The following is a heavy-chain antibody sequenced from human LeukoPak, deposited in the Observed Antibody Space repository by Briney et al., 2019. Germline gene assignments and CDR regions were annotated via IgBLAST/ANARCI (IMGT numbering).Heavy chain of an antibody. V-gene: IGHV3-48*01. J-gene: IGHJ3*02. CDR1: GFTVSSNY. CDR2: ISSSSSTI. CDR3: ARGDIVVWGAFDI. D-gene: IGHD2-21*01. Sequence: QPGGSLRLSCAASGFTVSSNYMSWVRQAPGKGLEWGSYISSSSSTIYYADSVKGRFTISRDNAKNSLYLQMNSLRAEDTAVYYCARGDIVVWGAFDIWGQGTMVTVSS.